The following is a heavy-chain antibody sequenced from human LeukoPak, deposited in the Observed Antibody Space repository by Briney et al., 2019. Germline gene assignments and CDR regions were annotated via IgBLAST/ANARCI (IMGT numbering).Heavy chain of an antibody. CDR2: ITNNGRST. V-gene: IGHV3-64D*06. Sequence: GGSLRLSCSASGFTFSRYAMHWVRQPPGKGLEYVSAITNNGRSTYYADSVKGRFTISRDNSKNTLYLQMSSLRAEDAAVYYCASTYSYDSSGYYPFDYWGQGTLVTVPS. J-gene: IGHJ4*02. D-gene: IGHD3-22*01. CDR1: GFTFSRYA. CDR3: ASTYSYDSSGYYPFDY.